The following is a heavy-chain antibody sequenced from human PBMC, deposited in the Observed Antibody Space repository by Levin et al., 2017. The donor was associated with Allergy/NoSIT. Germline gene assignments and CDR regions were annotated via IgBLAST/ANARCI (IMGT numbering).Heavy chain of an antibody. D-gene: IGHD3-10*02. J-gene: IGHJ5*02. CDR1: GGSIISTNYY. V-gene: IGHV4-39*02. CDR2: IYYTGSS. Sequence: SETLSLTCTVSGGSIISTNYYWGWIRQPPGMGREWIGSIYYTGSSHYNPSLKRRVTISVDTSKAHFSLNLTPVTAADPAVYFCTRCSSLDYFDPWGQGTLVTVSS. CDR3: TRCSSLDYFDP.